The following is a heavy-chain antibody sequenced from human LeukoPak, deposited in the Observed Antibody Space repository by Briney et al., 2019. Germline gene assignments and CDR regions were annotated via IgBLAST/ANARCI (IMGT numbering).Heavy chain of an antibody. J-gene: IGHJ2*01. D-gene: IGHD6-13*01. CDR3: ARDGRGYSGIWPGWYFDL. Sequence: SETLSLTCTVSNGFISSYYWSWIRQPPGKGLEWIGYVHYSGSTNYNPSLKSRVTMSVDTSKNQFSLKLTSVTAADTAVYYCARDGRGYSGIWPGWYFDLWGRGTQVTVSS. CDR1: NGFISSYY. CDR2: VHYSGST. V-gene: IGHV4-59*01.